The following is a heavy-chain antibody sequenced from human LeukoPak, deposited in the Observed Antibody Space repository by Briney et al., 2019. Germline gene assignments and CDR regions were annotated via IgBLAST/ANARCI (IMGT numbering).Heavy chain of an antibody. CDR1: GYTFTGYR. CDR2: INPNSGDT. Sequence: ASVKVSCKASGYTFTGYRMHWVRQAPGQGLEWMGRINPNSGDTNNAQKFQGRVTMTRDTSISTAYMDLSRLTSDDTAVYCCARDYCSSTSCLFDYWGQGTLVTVSS. D-gene: IGHD2-2*01. CDR3: ARDYCSSTSCLFDY. J-gene: IGHJ4*02. V-gene: IGHV1-2*06.